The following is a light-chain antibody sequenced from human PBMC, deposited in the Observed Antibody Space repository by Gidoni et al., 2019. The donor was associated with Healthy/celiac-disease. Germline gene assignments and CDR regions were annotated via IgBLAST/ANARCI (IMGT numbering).Light chain of an antibody. Sequence: EMVLTPPPGTRSLSPGESATLPHTASHSVSSSYLAWYQQKPGQAPRLLIYGASSRANGIPARFSGSGSGTDFTLTISRLEPEDFAVYYCQQYGSSPVTFGQGTKVEIK. J-gene: IGKJ1*01. V-gene: IGKV3-20*01. CDR3: QQYGSSPVT. CDR2: GAS. CDR1: HSVSSSY.